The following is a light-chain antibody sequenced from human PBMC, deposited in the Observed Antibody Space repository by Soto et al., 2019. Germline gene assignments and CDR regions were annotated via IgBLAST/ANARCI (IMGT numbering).Light chain of an antibody. CDR2: NAS. V-gene: IGKV3-11*01. Sequence: EIVLTQSPATLSLSPGERATLSCRASQSVGSYLAWYQQKPGQPPRLLIYNASNRATGIPARFSGSGSGTDFTLTISSLEPEDFAVYYCQQRRNWPPITFGQGTRLEIK. CDR3: QQRRNWPPIT. CDR1: QSVGSY. J-gene: IGKJ5*01.